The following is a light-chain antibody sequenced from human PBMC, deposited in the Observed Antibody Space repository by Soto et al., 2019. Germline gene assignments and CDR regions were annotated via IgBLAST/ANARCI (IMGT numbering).Light chain of an antibody. Sequence: ERVLTQSPGTLSLSPGERATLSCRASQNIKSNYLAWYRQNPGQAPRLLIYGASNRAAGVPDRFSGSGSGTDFTLTITRLEPEDFAVYYCQQYGTSLRGTFGQGTKVEIK. V-gene: IGKV3-20*01. CDR2: GAS. CDR1: QNIKSNY. CDR3: QQYGTSLRGT. J-gene: IGKJ1*01.